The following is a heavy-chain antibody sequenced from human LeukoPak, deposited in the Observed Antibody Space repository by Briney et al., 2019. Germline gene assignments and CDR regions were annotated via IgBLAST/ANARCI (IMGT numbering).Heavy chain of an antibody. J-gene: IGHJ4*02. Sequence: GGSLRLSCAASGFTFSGSAMHWVRQASGKGLEWVGRIRSKANSYATAYAASVKGRFTISRDDSKNTAYLQMNSLKTEDTAVYYCAIRSSSYYSLNDYWGQGTLVTVSS. CDR1: GFTFSGSA. D-gene: IGHD1-26*01. CDR2: IRSKANSYAT. V-gene: IGHV3-73*01. CDR3: AIRSSSYYSLNDY.